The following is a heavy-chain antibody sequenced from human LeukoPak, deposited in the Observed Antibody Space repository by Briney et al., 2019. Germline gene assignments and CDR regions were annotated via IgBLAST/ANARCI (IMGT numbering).Heavy chain of an antibody. Sequence: GGSLRLSCAASGFTFSPYWMHWVRQAPGKGLVWVSCIKGDGSSTSTSYADSVKGRFTISRDNAKNILYLQMNSLRAEDTAVYYCARDYSYAMDVWGQGTTVTVSS. D-gene: IGHD2-21*01. CDR1: GFTFSPYW. V-gene: IGHV3-74*01. J-gene: IGHJ6*02. CDR2: IKGDGSSTST. CDR3: ARDYSYAMDV.